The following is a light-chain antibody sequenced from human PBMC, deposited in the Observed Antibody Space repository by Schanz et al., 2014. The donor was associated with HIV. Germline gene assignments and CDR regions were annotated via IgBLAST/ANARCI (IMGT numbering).Light chain of an antibody. CDR3: CSYTSSSTWV. J-gene: IGLJ3*02. V-gene: IGLV6-57*02. CDR1: SGSIARNS. Sequence: NFMLTQPHSVSESPGKTITISCAGSSGSIARNSVQWYQQRPGSAPTPLIYENDQRPSGVPDRFSGSKSGNTASLTVSGLQAEDEADYYCCSYTSSSTWVFGGGTKLTVL. CDR2: END.